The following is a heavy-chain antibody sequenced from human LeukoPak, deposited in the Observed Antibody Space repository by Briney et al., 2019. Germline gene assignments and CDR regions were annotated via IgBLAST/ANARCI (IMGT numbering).Heavy chain of an antibody. CDR1: GGSISGYY. J-gene: IGHJ4*02. Sequence: SETLSLTCTVSGGSISGYYWSWIRQPPGKGLEWTGYIYYSGTTNYNPSLKSRVTISVDTSKNQFSLKLSSVTAADTAVYYCARATSYSSSWYYFDYWVQGTLVTVSS. CDR3: ARATSYSSSWYYFDY. CDR2: IYYSGTT. D-gene: IGHD6-13*01. V-gene: IGHV4-59*01.